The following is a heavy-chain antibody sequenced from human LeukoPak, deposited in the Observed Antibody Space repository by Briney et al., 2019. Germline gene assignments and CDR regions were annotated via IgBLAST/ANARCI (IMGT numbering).Heavy chain of an antibody. CDR3: ARTNEIADSGYDSVRAEQYYFDY. J-gene: IGHJ4*02. V-gene: IGHV1-69*13. CDR2: IIPIFGTA. D-gene: IGHD5-12*01. CDR1: GGTFSSYA. Sequence: SVKVSCTASGGTFSSYAISWVRQAPGQGLEWMGGIIPIFGTANYAQKFQGRVTITADESTSTAYMELSSLRSEDTAVYYCARTNEIADSGYDSVRAEQYYFDYWGQGTLVTVSS.